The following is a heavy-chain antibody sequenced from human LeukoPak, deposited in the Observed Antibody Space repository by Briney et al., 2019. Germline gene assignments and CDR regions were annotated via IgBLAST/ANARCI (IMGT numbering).Heavy chain of an antibody. CDR1: GYTFNRYG. V-gene: IGHV1-18*01. Sequence: ASVKVSCKASGYTFNRYGITWVRQAPGQGLEWMGWISGYNGNTNYAQKLQGRVTKTTDTSTSTAYMELRSLRSDDTAMYYCARDYGYGVTVMISDDYWGQGTLVTVSS. CDR3: ARDYGYGVTVMISDDY. J-gene: IGHJ4*02. CDR2: ISGYNGNT. D-gene: IGHD5-12*01.